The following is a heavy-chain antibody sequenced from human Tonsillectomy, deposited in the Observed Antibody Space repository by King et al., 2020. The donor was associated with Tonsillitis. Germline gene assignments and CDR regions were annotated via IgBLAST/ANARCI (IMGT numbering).Heavy chain of an antibody. CDR2: IKQDGSEK. D-gene: IGHD2-15*01. V-gene: IGHV3-7*01. Sequence: VQLVESGGGLVQPGGSLRLSCAASGFTFSSYWMSWVRQAPGKGLEWVANIKQDGSEKYYVDSVKGRFTISRDNAKNSLYLQMNSLRAEDKAVYYCARDLRGGYFDYWGQGTLVTVSS. CDR1: GFTFSSYW. CDR3: ARDLRGGYFDY. J-gene: IGHJ4*02.